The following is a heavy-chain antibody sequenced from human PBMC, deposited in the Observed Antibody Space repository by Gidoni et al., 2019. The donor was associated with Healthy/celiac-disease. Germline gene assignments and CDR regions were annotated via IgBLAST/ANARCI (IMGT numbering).Heavy chain of an antibody. Sequence: EMQLVESGGGLVQPGGSLRLSCAASGSTLSDHYIDWVRQAPGKGLEWVGRTKDKANGYITEYAASVRGRFTISRDDSRNSLYLQMNSLKTEDTAVYYCQERNYYFGRDVWGQGTTVTVSS. CDR1: GSTLSDHY. CDR2: TKDKANGYIT. J-gene: IGHJ6*02. CDR3: QERNYYFGRDV. D-gene: IGHD1-1*01. V-gene: IGHV3-72*01.